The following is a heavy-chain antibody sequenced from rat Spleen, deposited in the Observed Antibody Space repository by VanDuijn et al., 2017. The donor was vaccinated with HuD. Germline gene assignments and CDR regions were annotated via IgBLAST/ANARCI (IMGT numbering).Heavy chain of an antibody. D-gene: IGHD4-1*01. CDR2: ISTEGTNT. V-gene: IGHV5S13*01. CDR3: ARHGGLRNWFTY. CDR1: GFTFSDYD. Sequence: EVQLVESGGDLVQPGRSLKLSCAASGFTFSDYDMAWVRQAPTRGLEWIASISTEGTNTYYRDSVKGRFTISRDDANSTQFLLMDSLRSEDMATYYCARHGGLRNWFTYWGQGTLVTVSS. J-gene: IGHJ3*01.